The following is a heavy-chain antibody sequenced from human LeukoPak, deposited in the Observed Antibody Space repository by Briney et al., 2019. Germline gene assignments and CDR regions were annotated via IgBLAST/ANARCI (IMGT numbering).Heavy chain of an antibody. CDR3: AKSRGIYDNSGWRTYDS. V-gene: IGHV3-23*01. Sequence: PGGSLRLSCAASGFTFNIYTMSWVRQAPGKGLEWVSVTSDNGDITYYADSVKGRFTISRDNSKNTLYLQMNSLRAEDTAIYYCAKSRGIYDNSGWRTYDSWGQGILVTVSS. CDR1: GFTFNIYT. J-gene: IGHJ4*02. CDR2: TSDNGDIT. D-gene: IGHD6-19*01.